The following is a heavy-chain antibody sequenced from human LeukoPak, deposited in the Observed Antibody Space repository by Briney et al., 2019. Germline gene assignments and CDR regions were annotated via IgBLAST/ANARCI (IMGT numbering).Heavy chain of an antibody. J-gene: IGHJ6*03. CDR1: GGSFSGYY. CDR2: INHSGST. CDR3: ARDHIVVVPAARPDYYYMDV. Sequence: SETLSLTCAVYGGSFSGYYWSWIRQPPGKGLEWIGEINHSGSTNYNPSLKSRVTISVDTSKNQFSLKLSSVTAADTAVYYCARDHIVVVPAARPDYYYMDVWGKGTTVTVSS. V-gene: IGHV4-34*01. D-gene: IGHD2-2*01.